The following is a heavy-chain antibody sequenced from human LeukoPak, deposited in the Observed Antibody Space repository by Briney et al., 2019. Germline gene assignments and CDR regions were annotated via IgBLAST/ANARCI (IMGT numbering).Heavy chain of an antibody. D-gene: IGHD2-21*02. Sequence: KTSETLSLTCTVSGGSISSYYWSWIRQPPGKGLEWIGYIYYSGSTNYNPSLKSRVTISVDTSKNQFSLKLSSVTAADTAVYYCAREYPNCGGDCYFDYWGQGTLVTVSS. CDR2: IYYSGST. CDR1: GGSISSYY. J-gene: IGHJ4*02. CDR3: AREYPNCGGDCYFDY. V-gene: IGHV4-59*01.